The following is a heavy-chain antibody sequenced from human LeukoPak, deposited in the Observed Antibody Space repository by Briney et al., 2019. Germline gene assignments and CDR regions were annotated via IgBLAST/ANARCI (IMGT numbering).Heavy chain of an antibody. Sequence: GESLKISWKASGYSFTNYWIGWVRQMPGKGLEWMGIIYLGDSDIRYSPSFQGQVTISADKSISTAYLQWSSLKASDTAMYYCARKSSSSWYSFDYWGQGTLVTVSS. CDR3: ARKSSSSWYSFDY. CDR1: GYSFTNYW. J-gene: IGHJ4*02. V-gene: IGHV5-51*01. D-gene: IGHD6-13*01. CDR2: IYLGDSDI.